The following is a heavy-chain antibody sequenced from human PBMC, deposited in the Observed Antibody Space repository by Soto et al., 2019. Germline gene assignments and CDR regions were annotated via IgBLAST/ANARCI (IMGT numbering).Heavy chain of an antibody. D-gene: IGHD4-4*01. V-gene: IGHV1-69*05. Sequence: QVQLVQSGAEMKEPGSSVKVSCKTSGGTFSSSAISWLRQAPGQGLEWMGGIIPLFRTPDYAQKFQGRVTXAXYXXTSTADMELSSLRSEDTAVYYCARDNDRLQLGGNYYYILDVWGQGTTITVSS. J-gene: IGHJ6*02. CDR2: IIPLFRTP. CDR1: GGTFSSSA. CDR3: ARDNDRLQLGGNYYYILDV.